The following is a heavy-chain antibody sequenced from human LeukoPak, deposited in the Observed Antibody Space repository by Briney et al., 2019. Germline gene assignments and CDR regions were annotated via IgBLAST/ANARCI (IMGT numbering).Heavy chain of an antibody. CDR2: ISGSGGST. J-gene: IGHJ4*02. D-gene: IGHD5-18*01. V-gene: IGHV3-23*01. CDR1: GFTFSSYA. Sequence: GGSLRLSCAASGFTFSSYAMSWVRQVPGKGLEWVSAISGSGGSTYYADSVKGRFTISRDNSKNTLYLQMNSLRAEDTAVYYCAKDRLTWIQPAIGGYWSQGTLVTVSS. CDR3: AKDRLTWIQPAIGGY.